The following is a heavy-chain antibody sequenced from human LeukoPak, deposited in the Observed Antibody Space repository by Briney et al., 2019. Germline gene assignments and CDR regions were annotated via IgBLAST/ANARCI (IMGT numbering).Heavy chain of an antibody. CDR2: IYYSGST. V-gene: IGHV4-39*07. D-gene: IGHD6-13*01. CDR3: ARDDRIAAAGSFDI. Sequence: SETLSLTCTVSGGSISSSSYYWGWIRQPPGKGLEWIGSIYYSGSTYYNPSLKSRVTISVDTPKNQFSLKLSSVTAADTAVYYCARDDRIAAAGSFDIWGQGTMVTVSS. J-gene: IGHJ3*02. CDR1: GGSISSSSYY.